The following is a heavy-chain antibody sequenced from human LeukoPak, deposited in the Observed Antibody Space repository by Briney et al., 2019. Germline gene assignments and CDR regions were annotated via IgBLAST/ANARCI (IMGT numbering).Heavy chain of an antibody. J-gene: IGHJ4*02. Sequence: ASVKVSCKASGYTFTGYYMHWVRQAPGQGLEWMGWINPNSGGTNYAQKFQGRVTMTRDTSISTAYMELRSLRSDDTAVYYCARDAPRVTVAGGIDYWGQGTLVTVSS. CDR1: GYTFTGYY. CDR3: ARDAPRVTVAGGIDY. CDR2: INPNSGGT. D-gene: IGHD6-19*01. V-gene: IGHV1-2*02.